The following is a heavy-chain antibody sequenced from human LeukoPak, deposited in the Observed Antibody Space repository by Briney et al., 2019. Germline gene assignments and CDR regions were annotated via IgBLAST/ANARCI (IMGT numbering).Heavy chain of an antibody. CDR1: GFTFDDYA. D-gene: IGHD3-22*01. Sequence: QPGRSLRLSCKVSGFTFDDYAMHWVRHTPGKGLEWVSGITWNRDNIGYGDSVKGRFTISRDNVKNVLYLQMNSLRPEDTALYYCAKDLSSAITSALVLDVWGQGTTVIVS. J-gene: IGHJ6*02. V-gene: IGHV3-9*01. CDR3: AKDLSSAITSALVLDV. CDR2: ITWNRDNI.